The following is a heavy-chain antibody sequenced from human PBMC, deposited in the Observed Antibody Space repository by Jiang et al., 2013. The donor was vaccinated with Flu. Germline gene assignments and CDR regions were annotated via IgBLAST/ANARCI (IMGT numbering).Heavy chain of an antibody. CDR1: GGTFSNYA. CDR2: IIPILGIA. Sequence: SGGTFSNYAISWVRQAPGQGLEWMGGIIPILGIANYAQKFQGRVTITADKSTSTAYMELSSLRSEDTAVYYCARDRITIFGVVLGTDYWGQGTLVTVSS. V-gene: IGHV1-69*10. D-gene: IGHD3-3*01. CDR3: ARDRITIFGVVLGTDY. J-gene: IGHJ4*02.